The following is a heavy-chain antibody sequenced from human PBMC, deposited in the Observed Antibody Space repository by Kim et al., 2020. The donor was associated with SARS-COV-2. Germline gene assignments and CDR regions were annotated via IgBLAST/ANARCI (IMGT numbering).Heavy chain of an antibody. CDR3: AKAMRLVPYGMDV. Sequence: GGSLRLSCAASGFTFSSYGMHWVRQAPGKGLEWVAVISYDGSNKYYADSVKGRFTISRDNSKNTLYLQMNSLRAEDTAVYYCAKAMRLVPYGMDVWGQGTTVTVSS. CDR1: GFTFSSYG. V-gene: IGHV3-30*18. D-gene: IGHD6-19*01. J-gene: IGHJ6*02. CDR2: ISYDGSNK.